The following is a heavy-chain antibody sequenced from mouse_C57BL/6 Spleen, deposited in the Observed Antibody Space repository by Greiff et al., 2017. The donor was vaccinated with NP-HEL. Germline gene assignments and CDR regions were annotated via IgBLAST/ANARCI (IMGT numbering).Heavy chain of an antibody. CDR2: ISDGGSYT. D-gene: IGHD2-4*01. J-gene: IGHJ1*03. CDR3: ARDEGLPYFDV. Sequence: DVHLVESGGGLVKPGGSLKLSCAASGFTFSSYAMSWVRQTPEKRLEWVATISDGGSYTYYPDNVKGRFTISRDNAKNNLYLQMSHLKSEDTAMYYCARDEGLPYFDVWGTGTTVTVSS. CDR1: GFTFSSYA. V-gene: IGHV5-4*01.